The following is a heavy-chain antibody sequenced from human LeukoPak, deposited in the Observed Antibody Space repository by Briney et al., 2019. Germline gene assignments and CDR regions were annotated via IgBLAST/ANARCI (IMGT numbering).Heavy chain of an antibody. D-gene: IGHD3-22*01. CDR2: IYYSGST. V-gene: IGHV4-59*08. Sequence: PSETLSLTCTVSGGSISSYYWSWIRQPPGKGLEWIGYIYYSGSTNYNPSLKSRVTISVDTSKNQFSLKLSSVTAADTAVYYGAGNYDSSGYGAFDIWGQGAMVTVSS. J-gene: IGHJ3*02. CDR1: GGSISSYY. CDR3: AGNYDSSGYGAFDI.